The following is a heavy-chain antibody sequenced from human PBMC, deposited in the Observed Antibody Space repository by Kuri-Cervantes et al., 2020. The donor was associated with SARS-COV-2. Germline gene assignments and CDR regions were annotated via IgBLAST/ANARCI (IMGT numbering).Heavy chain of an antibody. CDR3: ARLGGNTPGYNWFDP. CDR1: GGSFSGYY. D-gene: IGHD4-23*01. Sequence: SETLSLTCAVYGGSFSGYYWSWIRQPPRKGLEWIGEINHSGSTNHNPSLKSRVTISVDPSKAQFSLNLIYVTAADTAVYYCARLGGNTPGYNWFDPWGQGTLVTVSS. J-gene: IGHJ5*02. CDR2: INHSGST. V-gene: IGHV4-34*01.